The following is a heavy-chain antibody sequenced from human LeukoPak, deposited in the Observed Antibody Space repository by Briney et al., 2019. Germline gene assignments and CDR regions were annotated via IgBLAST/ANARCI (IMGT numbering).Heavy chain of an antibody. CDR1: GFTFNTNA. CDR2: IRGRTGGT. D-gene: IGHD5-12*01. V-gene: IGHV3-23*01. Sequence: GGSLRLPCAASGFTFNTNAMGWVRQAPGKGLEWVSAIRGRTGGTSYADSGKGRFTISRDNYKSTLYLQMDSLRAEDKAVYYCAKCGNSGCHLIDYWGQGTLVTVSS. CDR3: AKCGNSGCHLIDY. J-gene: IGHJ4*02.